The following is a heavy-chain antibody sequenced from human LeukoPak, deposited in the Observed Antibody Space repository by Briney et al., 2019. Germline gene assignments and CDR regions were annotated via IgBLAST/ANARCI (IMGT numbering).Heavy chain of an antibody. CDR3: ARTDLDKNWFDP. Sequence: GASVKVSCKASGYTFTSYDINWVRQATGQGLEWMGWMNPNSGNTGYAQKFQGRVTMTRNTSISTAYMELRSLRSDDTAVYYCARTDLDKNWFDPWGQGTLVTVSS. CDR2: MNPNSGNT. J-gene: IGHJ5*02. V-gene: IGHV1-8*01. CDR1: GYTFTSYD. D-gene: IGHD2-21*02.